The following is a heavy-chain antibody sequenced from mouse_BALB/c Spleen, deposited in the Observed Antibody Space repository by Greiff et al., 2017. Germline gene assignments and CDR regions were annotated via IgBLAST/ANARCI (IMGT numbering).Heavy chain of an antibody. CDR2: INPSSGYT. CDR1: GYTFTSYT. Sequence: QVQLKESAAELARPGASVKMSCKASGYTFTSYTMHWVKQRPGQGLEWIGYINPSSGYTEYNQKFKDKTTLTADKSSSTAYMQLSSLTSEDSAVYYCARGYHAMDYWGQGTSVTVSS. V-gene: IGHV1-4*02. J-gene: IGHJ4*01. CDR3: ARGYHAMDY.